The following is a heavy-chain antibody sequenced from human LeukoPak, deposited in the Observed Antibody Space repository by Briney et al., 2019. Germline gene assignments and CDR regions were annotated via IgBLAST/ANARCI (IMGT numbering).Heavy chain of an antibody. Sequence: SQTLSLTCAISGDSVSSNSATWNWIRQSPSRGPEWLGRTYYRSKWSNDYAVSVKGRITVNPDTSKNQFSLQLNSVTPEDTAVYYCARDKNRWFDPWGQGTLVTVSS. J-gene: IGHJ5*02. CDR2: TYYRSKWSN. CDR1: GDSVSSNSAT. D-gene: IGHD2/OR15-2a*01. CDR3: ARDKNRWFDP. V-gene: IGHV6-1*01.